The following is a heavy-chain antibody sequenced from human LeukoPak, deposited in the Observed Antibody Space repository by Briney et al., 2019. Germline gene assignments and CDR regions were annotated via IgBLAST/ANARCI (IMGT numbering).Heavy chain of an antibody. CDR2: ISAGGGST. CDR3: AKIVAHKSYGMAV. Sequence: GGSLRLSCAASGFTFSSYVMSWVRQAPGEGLEWVSGISAGGGSTYYADSVKGRFTISRDNSKNTLSLQMNSLRVEDTAVYYCAKIVAHKSYGMAVWGKGTTVTVSS. V-gene: IGHV3-23*01. D-gene: IGHD2-21*01. J-gene: IGHJ6*04. CDR1: GFTFSSYV.